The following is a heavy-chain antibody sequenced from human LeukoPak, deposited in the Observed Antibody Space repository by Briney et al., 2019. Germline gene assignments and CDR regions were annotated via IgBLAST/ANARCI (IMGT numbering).Heavy chain of an antibody. CDR2: IKYDGSNR. Sequence: GGSLRLSCAASGFSLSNYGLHWVRQGPGKGLEWLAVIKYDGSNRYYADSVKGRFTISKDSSENTLYLQMNSLRADDTAMYYCARWGGTRQFYFDYWGQGTLATDSS. J-gene: IGHJ4*02. CDR1: GFSLSNYG. V-gene: IGHV3-33*05. D-gene: IGHD3-16*01. CDR3: ARWGGTRQFYFDY.